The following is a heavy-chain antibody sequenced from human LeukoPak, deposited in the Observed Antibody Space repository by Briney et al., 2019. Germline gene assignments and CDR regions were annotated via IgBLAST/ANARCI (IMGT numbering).Heavy chain of an antibody. J-gene: IGHJ4*02. CDR3: ARHTKIDTYYDFWSGYYFDY. V-gene: IGHV4-39*01. D-gene: IGHD3-3*01. Sequence: PSETLSLTCTVSGGSISSSSYCWGWIRQPPGKGLEWIGSFCYSGSSYYNPSLKSRVTISVDTSKSQFSLRLRSVTAADTALYYCARHTKIDTYYDFWSGYYFDYWGQGTLVTVSS. CDR1: GGSISSSSYC. CDR2: FCYSGSS.